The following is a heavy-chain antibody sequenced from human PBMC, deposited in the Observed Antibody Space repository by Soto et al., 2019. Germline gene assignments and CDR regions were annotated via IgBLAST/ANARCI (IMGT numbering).Heavy chain of an antibody. CDR2: ISAYNGNT. D-gene: IGHD4-17*01. J-gene: IGHJ6*02. CDR3: ARDGGYGDYKSPLEWYYYYGMDV. Sequence: QVQLVQSGAEVKKPGASVKVSCKASGYTFTSYGISWVRQAPGQGLEWMGWISAYNGNTNYAQKLQGRVTMTTDTSTSKAYMELRSLRSDDTAVYYCARDGGYGDYKSPLEWYYYYGMDVWGQGTTVTVSS. CDR1: GYTFTSYG. V-gene: IGHV1-18*04.